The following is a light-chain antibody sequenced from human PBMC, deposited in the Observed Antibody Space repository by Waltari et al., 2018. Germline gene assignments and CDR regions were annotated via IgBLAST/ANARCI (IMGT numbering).Light chain of an antibody. CDR1: QSISSW. CDR3: QQYNSYLFT. V-gene: IGKV1-5*03. CDR2: KAS. Sequence: DIQMTQSPSTLSASVGDRVTITCRASQSISSWLAWFQQKPGKAPKLLNYKASRLESGVPSRFSGSGPGTEFTLTISSLQPDDFSTYYCQQYNSYLFTFGPGTKVDIK. J-gene: IGKJ3*01.